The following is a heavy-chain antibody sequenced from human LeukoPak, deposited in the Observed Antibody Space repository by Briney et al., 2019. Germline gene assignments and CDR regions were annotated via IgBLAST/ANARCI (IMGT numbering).Heavy chain of an antibody. CDR1: GGSISSYY. J-gene: IGHJ4*02. V-gene: IGHV4-59*01. D-gene: IGHD3-10*01. CDR3: ARGRYYFVD. CDR2: IHYSGST. Sequence: SETLSLTCTVSGGSISSYYWSWIRQPPGKGLEWIGYIHYSGSTNYNPPLKSRVTISVDTSKNQFSLKLSSVSAADTAFYYCARGRYYFVDWGQGTPVTVSS.